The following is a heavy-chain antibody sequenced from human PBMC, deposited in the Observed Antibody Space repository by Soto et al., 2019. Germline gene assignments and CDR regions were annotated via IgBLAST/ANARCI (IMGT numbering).Heavy chain of an antibody. V-gene: IGHV3-23*01. CDR2: ISGSGGST. J-gene: IGHJ6*03. CDR3: ARAPVEYHLLYYYYYYMDV. D-gene: IGHD2-2*01. Sequence: GGSLRLSCAASGFTFSSYAMSWVRQAPGKGLEWVSAISGSGGSTYYADSVKGRFTISRDNSKNSLYLQMNSLRAEDTAVYYCARAPVEYHLLYYYYYYMDVWGKGTTVTVSS. CDR1: GFTFSSYA.